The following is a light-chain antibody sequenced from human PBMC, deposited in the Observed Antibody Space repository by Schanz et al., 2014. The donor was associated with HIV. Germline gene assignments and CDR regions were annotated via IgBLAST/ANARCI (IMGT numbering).Light chain of an antibody. CDR1: STNIGEDYD. Sequence: QSLLAQPPSVSGAPGQRVAISCTGSSTNIGEDYDVHWYHHLPGSAPKLLISGNNNRPSGVPDRFSGSKSGTSASLAITGLQAEDEADYYCQSYDNRLSVVVFGGGTKLTVL. J-gene: IGLJ2*01. CDR2: GNN. CDR3: QSYDNRLSVVV. V-gene: IGLV1-40*01.